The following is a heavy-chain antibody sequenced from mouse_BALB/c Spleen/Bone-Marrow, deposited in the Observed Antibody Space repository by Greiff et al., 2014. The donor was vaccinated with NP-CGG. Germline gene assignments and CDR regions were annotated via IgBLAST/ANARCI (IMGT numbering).Heavy chain of an antibody. CDR3: AREGGYYYGSSPYFDV. CDR1: GYSFTGYF. V-gene: IGHV1-20*02. CDR2: INPYNGDT. D-gene: IGHD1-1*01. J-gene: IGHJ1*01. Sequence: EVQLQQSVPELVKPGASVKISCKASGYSFTGYFMNWVMQSHGKSLEWIGRINPYNGDTFYNQKFKGKATLTVDKSSSTAHMELRSLASEDSAVYYCAREGGYYYGSSPYFDVWGAGTTVTVSS.